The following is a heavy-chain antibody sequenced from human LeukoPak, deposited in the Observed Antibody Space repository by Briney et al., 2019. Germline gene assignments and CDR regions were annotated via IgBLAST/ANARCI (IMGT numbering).Heavy chain of an antibody. Sequence: GGSLRLSCAASGFTFSSYWMSWVRQAPGKGLEWVANIKQDGSEKYYVDSVRGRFTIPRDNAKNSLYLQMNSLRAEDTAVYYCARPGSYGSGFYYYYGMDVWGQGTTVTVSS. J-gene: IGHJ6*02. CDR2: IKQDGSEK. CDR1: GFTFSSYW. V-gene: IGHV3-7*01. D-gene: IGHD3-10*01. CDR3: ARPGSYGSGFYYYYGMDV.